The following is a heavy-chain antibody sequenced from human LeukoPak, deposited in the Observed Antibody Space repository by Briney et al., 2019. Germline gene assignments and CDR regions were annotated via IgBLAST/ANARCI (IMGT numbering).Heavy chain of an antibody. CDR3: ARNGKYYYDSSGSIDY. V-gene: IGHV1-69*04. Sequence: ASVKVSCKASGGTLSSYAISWVRQAPGQGLEWMGRIIPILGIANYAQKFQGRVTITADKSTSTAYMELSSLRSEDTAVYYCARNGKYYYDSSGSIDYWGQGTLVTVSS. D-gene: IGHD3-22*01. CDR2: IIPILGIA. J-gene: IGHJ4*02. CDR1: GGTLSSYA.